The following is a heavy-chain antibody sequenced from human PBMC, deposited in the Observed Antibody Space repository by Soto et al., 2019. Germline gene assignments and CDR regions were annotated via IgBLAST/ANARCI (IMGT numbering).Heavy chain of an antibody. CDR3: ARGGEVGVAGSAAFDM. Sequence: QVQLVQSGAEVKKPGASVKISCTASGYTVTTHYMHWVRQAPGRGLEWMGAINPGSGAAKYTQTFKARVTMTRDTSTNTVYMEMSARRSEDTAVFYCARGGEVGVAGSAAFDMWGQGTMVTVSS. CDR2: INPGSGAA. D-gene: IGHD3-3*01. CDR1: GYTVTTHY. V-gene: IGHV1-46*01. J-gene: IGHJ3*02.